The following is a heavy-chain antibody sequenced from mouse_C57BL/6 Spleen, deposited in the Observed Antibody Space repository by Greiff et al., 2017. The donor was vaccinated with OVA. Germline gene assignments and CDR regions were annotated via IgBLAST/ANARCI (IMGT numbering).Heavy chain of an antibody. V-gene: IGHV5-4*03. CDR1: GFTFSSYA. CDR2: LSDGGSYT. CDR3: DRVRDYGSIYEYFDV. D-gene: IGHD1-1*01. J-gene: IGHJ1*03. Sequence: EVKLVESRGGLVKPGGSLKLSCAASGFTFSSYAMSWVRQTPEKRLEWVATLSDGGSYTYSPDNVKGRFTISRDNAKNHLYLQMSHLKSEDTAMYYGDRVRDYGSIYEYFDVWGTGTTVTVSS.